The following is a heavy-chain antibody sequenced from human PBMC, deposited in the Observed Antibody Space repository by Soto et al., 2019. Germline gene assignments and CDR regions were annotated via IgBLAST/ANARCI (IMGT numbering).Heavy chain of an antibody. CDR3: ARDPNDYSSGWYLGFDY. CDR2: IYYSGST. CDR1: GGSVSSGNYY. D-gene: IGHD6-19*01. J-gene: IGHJ4*02. V-gene: IGHV4-61*01. Sequence: SETLSLTCTVSGGSVSSGNYYWSWIRQAPGKGLEWLGNIYYSGSTKYNPSLKSRVTISVDTSKSQFSLKLSSVTAADTAVYYCARDPNDYSSGWYLGFDYWGQGTLVTVSS.